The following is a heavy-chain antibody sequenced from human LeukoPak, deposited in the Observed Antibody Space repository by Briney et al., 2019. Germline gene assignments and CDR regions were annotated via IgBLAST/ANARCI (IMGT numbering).Heavy chain of an antibody. D-gene: IGHD6-19*01. Sequence: SETLSLTCAVYGGSFSGYYWSWIRQPPGKGLEWIGEINHSGSTNYNPSLKSRVTISVDTSKNQFSLKLSSVTAADTAVYYCARGSGQWLVPLDYWGQGTLVTVSS. CDR3: ARGSGQWLVPLDY. CDR1: GGSFSGYY. J-gene: IGHJ4*02. CDR2: INHSGST. V-gene: IGHV4-34*01.